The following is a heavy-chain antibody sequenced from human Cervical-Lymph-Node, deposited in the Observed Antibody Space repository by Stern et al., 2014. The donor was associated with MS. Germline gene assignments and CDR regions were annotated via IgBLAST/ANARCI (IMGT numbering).Heavy chain of an antibody. CDR3: ARRPVGLGPFYYYAMDV. V-gene: IGHV3-23*01. J-gene: IGHJ6*02. D-gene: IGHD1-26*01. Sequence: EVQLLESGGGLVQPGGSLRLSCATSGITFSAYAMTWVRQAPGKGLEWVSSITGSSSTYYADSVKGRVTISRDNSKSTLYLQMNSLRTGDTAIYYCARRPVGLGPFYYYAMDVWGQGTTVTVSS. CDR1: GITFSAYA. CDR2: ITGSSST.